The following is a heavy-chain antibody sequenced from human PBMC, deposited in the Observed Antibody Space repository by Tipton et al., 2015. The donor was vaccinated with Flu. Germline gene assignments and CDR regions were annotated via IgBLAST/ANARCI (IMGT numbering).Heavy chain of an antibody. J-gene: IGHJ6*03. CDR1: GGSISSYY. CDR2: IYYSGST. Sequence: TLSLTCTVSGGSISSYYWSWIRQPPGKGLEWIGYIYYSGSTNYNPSLKSRVTISVDTSKNQFSLKLSSVTAADTAVYYCARGSADIVVVPAATNRLDYYYYMDVWGKGTTVTVSS. CDR3: ARGSADIVVVPAATNRLDYYYYMDV. V-gene: IGHV4-59*01. D-gene: IGHD2-2*01.